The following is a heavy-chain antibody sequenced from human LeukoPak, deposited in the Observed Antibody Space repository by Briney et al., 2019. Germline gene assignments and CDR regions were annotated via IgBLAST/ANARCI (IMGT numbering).Heavy chain of an antibody. CDR1: GGSLSGYY. Sequence: SETLSLTCVVYGGSLSGYYWSWIRQPPRKGLEWIGDISHSGSTTYNPSLKSRVTMSVDTSKSQFSLNLTSVTAADTAVYYCARRSYHLLYGYYYYYMDVWGKGTSITVSS. D-gene: IGHD2-2*02. CDR2: ISHSGST. J-gene: IGHJ6*03. V-gene: IGHV4-34*01. CDR3: ARRSYHLLYGYYYYYMDV.